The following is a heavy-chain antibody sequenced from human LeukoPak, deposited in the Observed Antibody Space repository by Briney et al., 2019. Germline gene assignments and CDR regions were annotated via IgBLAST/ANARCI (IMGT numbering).Heavy chain of an antibody. J-gene: IGHJ4*02. V-gene: IGHV3-30-3*01. Sequence: PGRSLRLSCVDSGFTFSRNAMHWVRQAPGKGLEWMAVISYDGSSKYYADSVEGRFTISRDNSKNTLYLQMNSPRAEDTAVYYCAREAYGDLYFDIWGQGTLVTVST. CDR2: ISYDGSSK. CDR1: GFTFSRNA. D-gene: IGHD4-17*01. CDR3: AREAYGDLYFDI.